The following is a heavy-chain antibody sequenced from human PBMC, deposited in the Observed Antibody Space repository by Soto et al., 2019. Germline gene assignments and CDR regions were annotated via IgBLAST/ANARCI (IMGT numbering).Heavy chain of an antibody. CDR1: GFTFKNAW. V-gene: IGHV3-15*01. D-gene: IGHD1-26*01. CDR3: APRGISEFGY. J-gene: IGHJ4*02. Sequence: EVQLVESGGGLVKAGGSLRLSCVASGFTFKNAWMNWVRQAPVKGLEWVGRIKSKTDGGTLDYAAPVKGRFTISRDDSKTTLYLQKTSMQNEATALYYCAPRGISEFGYWGQGTLVTVSP. CDR2: IKSKTDGGTL.